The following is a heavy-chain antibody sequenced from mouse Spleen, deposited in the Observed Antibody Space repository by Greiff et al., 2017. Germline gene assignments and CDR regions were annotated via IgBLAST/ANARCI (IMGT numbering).Heavy chain of an antibody. D-gene: IGHD1-2*01. CDR3: ARLSLSTTATAWFAY. CDR1: GFTFSSYG. V-gene: IGHV5-6*01. J-gene: IGHJ3*01. Sequence: EVHLVESGGDLVKPGGSLKLSCAASGFTFSSYGMSWVRQTPDKRLEWVATISSGGSYTYCPDSVKGRFTISRDNAKNTLYLQMSSLKSEDTAMYYCARLSLSTTATAWFAYWGQGTLVTVSA. CDR2: ISSGGSYT.